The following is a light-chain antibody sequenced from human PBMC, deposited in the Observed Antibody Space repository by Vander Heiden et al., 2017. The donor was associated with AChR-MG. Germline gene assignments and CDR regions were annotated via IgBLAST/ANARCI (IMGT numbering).Light chain of an antibody. Sequence: QSVLTQPPSVSVAPGQRVTISCTGSSSNLGAGYDVHWFQQLPKTAPKLVIANNFDRPSGVPDRFSGSKSGTSASLTITGLQAEDEADYYCQSYDSSLNVVFGGGTKVTVL. CDR3: QSYDSSLNVV. CDR1: SSNLGAGYD. J-gene: IGLJ2*01. CDR2: NNF. V-gene: IGLV1-40*01.